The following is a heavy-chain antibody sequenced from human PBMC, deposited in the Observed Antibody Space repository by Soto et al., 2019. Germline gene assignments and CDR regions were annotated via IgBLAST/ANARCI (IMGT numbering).Heavy chain of an antibody. CDR1: GGSFSGYY. CDR3: ARGFTTVSSYSLERCSFDY. J-gene: IGHJ4*02. D-gene: IGHD4-17*01. V-gene: IGHV4-34*01. CDR2: INHSGST. Sequence: SETLSLTCAVYGGSFSGYYWSWIRQPPGKGLEWIGEINHSGSTNYNPSLKSRVTISVDTSKNQFSLKLSSVTAADTAVYYCARGFTTVSSYSLERCSFDYWGQGTLVTVSS.